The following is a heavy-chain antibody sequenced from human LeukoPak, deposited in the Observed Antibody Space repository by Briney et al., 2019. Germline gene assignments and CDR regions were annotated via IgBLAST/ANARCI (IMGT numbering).Heavy chain of an antibody. CDR3: ARGVGSYYFDY. V-gene: IGHV4-30-4*01. J-gene: IGHJ4*02. CDR1: GVSIAPGNDY. Sequence: PSETLSLTCTVSGVSIAPGNDYWSWIRQPPGKDLEWIGYVYYSGSTYYNPSLKSRVTISVDTSKNQFSLTLSSLTAADTAVYYCARGVGSYYFDYWGQGTLVTVSS. CDR2: VYYSGST. D-gene: IGHD3-10*01.